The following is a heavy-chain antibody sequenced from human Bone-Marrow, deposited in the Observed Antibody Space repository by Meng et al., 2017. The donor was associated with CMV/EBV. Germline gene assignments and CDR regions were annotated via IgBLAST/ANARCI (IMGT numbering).Heavy chain of an antibody. CDR2: IRYDGSNK. J-gene: IGHJ4*02. D-gene: IGHD6-13*01. CDR3: AKDQVWGSSWPLLNY. CDR1: GFTFSSYE. V-gene: IGHV3-30*02. Sequence: GESLKISCAASGFTFSSYEMNWVRQAPGKGLEWVAFIRYDGSNKYYADSVKGRFTISRDNSKNTLYLQMNSLRAEDTAVYYCAKDQVWGSSWPLLNYWGQGTLVTVSS.